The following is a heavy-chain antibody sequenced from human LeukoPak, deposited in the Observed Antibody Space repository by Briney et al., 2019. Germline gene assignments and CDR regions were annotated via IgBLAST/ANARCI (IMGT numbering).Heavy chain of an antibody. J-gene: IGHJ3*01. Sequence: SETLSLTCTVSGGFINDYYWNWIRQPPGQGLEWIGYVYYSGSINYSPSLKSRGTISVDTSNNQFSLKLNSVTAADTAVYYCARITDRTIFGEIMHGFDVWGQGTPVTVSS. CDR3: ARITDRTIFGEIMHGFDV. V-gene: IGHV4-59*08. D-gene: IGHD3-3*01. CDR1: GGFINDYY. CDR2: VYYSGSI.